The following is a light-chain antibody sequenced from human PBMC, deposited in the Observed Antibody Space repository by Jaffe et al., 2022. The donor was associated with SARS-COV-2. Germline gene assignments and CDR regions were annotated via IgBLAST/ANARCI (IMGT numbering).Light chain of an antibody. Sequence: QSALTQPASVSGSPGQSITISCTGTSSDVGGYNYVSWYQQHPGKVPKLIIYDVTYRPSGVSNRFSGSKSGNTASLTISGLQAEDEADYYCSSYVPRSISVVFGGGTKLTVL. CDR3: SSYVPRSISVV. CDR1: SSDVGGYNY. V-gene: IGLV2-14*03. J-gene: IGLJ2*01. CDR2: DVT.